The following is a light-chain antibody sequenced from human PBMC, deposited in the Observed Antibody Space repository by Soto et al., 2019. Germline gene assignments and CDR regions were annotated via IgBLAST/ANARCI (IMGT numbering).Light chain of an antibody. CDR3: QQSLTTPLT. J-gene: IGKJ4*01. CDR1: QSITIY. CDR2: ATS. V-gene: IGKV1-39*01. Sequence: DIQMTQSPSSLSASVGDRVTITCRASQSITIYLNWYQQKPGKAPKLLIFATSNLQSELPSRFSGRGSGTYLTLTISSLQPEELATYYSQQSLTTPLTFGGGTKVEIK.